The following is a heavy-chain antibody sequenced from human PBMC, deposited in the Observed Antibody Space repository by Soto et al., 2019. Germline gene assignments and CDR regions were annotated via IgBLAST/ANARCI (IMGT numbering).Heavy chain of an antibody. CDR2: ISAYNGNT. D-gene: IGHD6-13*01. Sequence: GASVKVSCKASGYTFTSYGISWVRQAPGQGLEWMGWISAYNGNTNYAQKLQGRVTMTTDTSTSTAYMELRSLRSDDTAVYYCARLFYSSSWYTSPFDYWGQGTLVTVSS. J-gene: IGHJ4*02. CDR3: ARLFYSSSWYTSPFDY. CDR1: GYTFTSYG. V-gene: IGHV1-18*01.